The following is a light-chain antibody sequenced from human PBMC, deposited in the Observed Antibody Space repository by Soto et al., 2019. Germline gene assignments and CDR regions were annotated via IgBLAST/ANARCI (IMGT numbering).Light chain of an antibody. CDR2: GAS. V-gene: IGKV3-15*01. J-gene: IGKJ4*01. Sequence: EIVMTQSPATLSVSPGERATLSCRASQSVSSNLAWYQQKPGQAPRLLIYGASNRATGIPARFSGSGSGTEFTLTISSLQYEDFAVYYCQQYNNWPLTFGGGTKVDI. CDR1: QSVSSN. CDR3: QQYNNWPLT.